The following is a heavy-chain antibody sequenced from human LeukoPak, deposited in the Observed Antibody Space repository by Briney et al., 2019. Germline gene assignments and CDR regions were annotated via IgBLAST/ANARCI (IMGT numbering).Heavy chain of an antibody. Sequence: TSESLSLTCAVYGGSFSGYYWSWIRQPPGKGLEWIGETNHSGSTNYNPSLKSRVTISVDTSKKQFSLKLSSVTAADTAVYYCARGLGSGSNMFDPWGQGTLVTVSS. CDR1: GGSFSGYY. CDR3: ARGLGSGSNMFDP. V-gene: IGHV4-34*01. CDR2: TNHSGST. J-gene: IGHJ5*02. D-gene: IGHD6-19*01.